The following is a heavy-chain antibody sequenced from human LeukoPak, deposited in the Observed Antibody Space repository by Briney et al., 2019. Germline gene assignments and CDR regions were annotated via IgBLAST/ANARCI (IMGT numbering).Heavy chain of an antibody. Sequence: GESLKISCKGSGYSFTSYWIAWVRQMPGKGLEWMGILYPGDSDTRYSPSFQGQVTISADKSISTAYLQWSSLKASDTAIYYCARSIAAAAPGVDYWGQGTPVTVSS. CDR1: GYSFTSYW. J-gene: IGHJ4*02. D-gene: IGHD6-13*01. CDR2: LYPGDSDT. CDR3: ARSIAAAAPGVDY. V-gene: IGHV5-51*01.